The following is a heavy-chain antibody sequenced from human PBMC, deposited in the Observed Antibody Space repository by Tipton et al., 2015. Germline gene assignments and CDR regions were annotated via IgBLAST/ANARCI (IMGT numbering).Heavy chain of an antibody. J-gene: IGHJ5*02. CDR3: ARGVGNSWFDP. CDR2: ISSSSSTTI. D-gene: IGHD7-27*01. Sequence: SLRLSCAASGFTFSSYSMNWVRQAPGKGLEWVSYISSSSSTTIYYADSVKGRFTNSRDNAKNSLYLQMNSLRDEDTAVYYCARGVGNSWFDPWGQGTLVTVSS. CDR1: GFTFSSYS. V-gene: IGHV3-48*02.